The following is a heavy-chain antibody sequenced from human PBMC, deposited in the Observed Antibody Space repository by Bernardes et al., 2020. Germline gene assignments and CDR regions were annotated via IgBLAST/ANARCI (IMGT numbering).Heavy chain of an antibody. J-gene: IGHJ4*02. CDR1: RFTLIDHY. Sequence: GFLSPSREAPRFTLIDHYLRWLRQTPGKGLEWVAYLSRRGRPMYYAVPVRGRFTLSRDTTKNSLYLQMNSLRAEDTAVYYCVREGRDRKPENDCWGQGTLVTDSS. CDR2: LSRRGRPM. V-gene: IGHV3-11*01. CDR3: VREGRDRKPENDC.